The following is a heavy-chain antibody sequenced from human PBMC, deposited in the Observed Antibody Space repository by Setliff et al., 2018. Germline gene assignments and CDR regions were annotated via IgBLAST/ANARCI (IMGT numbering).Heavy chain of an antibody. CDR2: TIPNFGTT. D-gene: IGHD5-18*01. J-gene: IGHJ6*03. CDR3: AREGVDTRSSTDYRYYMDV. V-gene: IGHV1-69*05. Sequence: ASVKVSCKASGGTFSSYGISWVRQAPGQGLEWLGGTIPNFGTTNYAQEFQGRVKIITDESTSTAYMELSSLRFEDTAVYYCAREGVDTRSSTDYRYYMDVWGKGTTVTVSS. CDR1: GGTFSSYG.